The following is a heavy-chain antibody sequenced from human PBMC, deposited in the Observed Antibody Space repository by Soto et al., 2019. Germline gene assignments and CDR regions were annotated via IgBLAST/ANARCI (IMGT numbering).Heavy chain of an antibody. CDR1: GVSLSSFY. J-gene: IGHJ5*02. Sequence: PSETLSLTCTVSGVSLSSFYWSWIRQSPGKGLEYIGYVHYSGNNNYTPSLKNRVTMSVDTSKNQFSLHLSSVTAADTAIYYCARTRPGRYNWFDPWGQGTLVTVSS. V-gene: IGHV4-59*01. D-gene: IGHD3-10*01. CDR2: VHYSGNN. CDR3: ARTRPGRYNWFDP.